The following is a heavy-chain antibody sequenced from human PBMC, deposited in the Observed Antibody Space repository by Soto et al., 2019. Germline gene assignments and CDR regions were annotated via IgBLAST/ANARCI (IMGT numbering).Heavy chain of an antibody. CDR1: GFTFISYG. CDR2: ISYDGSNT. CDR3: AKEGGLSGSYYISSSYYFDY. Sequence: GGSLRLSCVASGFTFISYGMHWVLQAPCKGLEWVAIISYDGSNTYYADSVKGRFTISRDNSKNTLYLQMNSLRAEDTSVYYCAKEGGLSGSYYISSSYYFDYWGQGTLVTVPQ. V-gene: IGHV3-30*18. J-gene: IGHJ4*02. D-gene: IGHD1-26*01.